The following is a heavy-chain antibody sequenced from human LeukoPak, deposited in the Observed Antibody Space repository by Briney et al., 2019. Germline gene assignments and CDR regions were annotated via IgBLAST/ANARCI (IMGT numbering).Heavy chain of an antibody. D-gene: IGHD2/OR15-2a*01. Sequence: GGSLRLSCAASGFTFSGYAMHWVRQAPGKGLEYVSAISSNGGSTYYANSVKGRFTISRDNSKNTLYLQMGSLRAEDMAVYYCARGNKRAPTHYVDVWGKGTTVTVSS. J-gene: IGHJ6*03. CDR2: ISSNGGST. CDR1: GFTFSGYA. V-gene: IGHV3-64*01. CDR3: ARGNKRAPTHYVDV.